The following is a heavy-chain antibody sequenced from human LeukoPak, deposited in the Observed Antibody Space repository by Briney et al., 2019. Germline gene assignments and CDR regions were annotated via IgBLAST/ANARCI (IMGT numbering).Heavy chain of an antibody. CDR3: ARDVVVPAAIFGRWGWDV. CDR1: GGSISSYY. V-gene: IGHV4-59*01. D-gene: IGHD2-2*02. Sequence: SETLSLTCTVSGGSISSYYWSWIRQPPGKGLEWIGYIYYSGSTNYNPSLKSRVTISVDTSKNQFSLKLSSVTAADTAVYYCARDVVVPAAIFGRWGWDVWGKGTTVTVSS. J-gene: IGHJ6*04. CDR2: IYYSGST.